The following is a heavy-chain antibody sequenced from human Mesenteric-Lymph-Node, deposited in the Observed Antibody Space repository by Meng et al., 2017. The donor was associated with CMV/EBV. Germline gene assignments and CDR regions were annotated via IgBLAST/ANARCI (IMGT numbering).Heavy chain of an antibody. J-gene: IGHJ2*01. CDR2: IKQDGSEK. D-gene: IGHD2-2*01. V-gene: IGHV3-7*01. CDR3: ARRPLGYCSSMSCQPFWYFGP. CDR1: GFTFSSYW. Sequence: GESLKISCAASGFTFSSYWMSWVRQAPGKGLEWVANIKQDGSEKYYVDSVKGRFTISRDNAKNSLYLQMNSLRAEDTAVYYCARRPLGYCSSMSCQPFWYFGPWGRGTLVTVSS.